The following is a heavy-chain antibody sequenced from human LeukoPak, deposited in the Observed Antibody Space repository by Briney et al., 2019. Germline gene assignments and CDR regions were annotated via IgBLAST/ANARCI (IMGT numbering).Heavy chain of an antibody. CDR3: ARGWGPAYCGGDCHRHFDY. Sequence: SETLSLTCAVYGGSFSGYYWSWIRQPPGKGLEWIGEINHSGSTNYNPSLKSRVTISVDTSKNQFSLKLSSMTAADTAVYYCARGWGPAYCGGDCHRHFDYWGQGTLVTVSS. CDR2: INHSGST. J-gene: IGHJ4*02. V-gene: IGHV4-34*01. D-gene: IGHD2-21*02. CDR1: GGSFSGYY.